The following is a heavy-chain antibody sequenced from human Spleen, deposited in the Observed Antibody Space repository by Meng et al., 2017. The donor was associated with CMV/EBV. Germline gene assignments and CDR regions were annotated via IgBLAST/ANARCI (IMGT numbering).Heavy chain of an antibody. CDR3: ATEKGFQLLSNRVRYNWLDP. CDR1: GYTFTDHY. D-gene: IGHD2-2*01. J-gene: IGHJ5*02. CDR2: INPNSGGT. V-gene: IGHV1-2*02. Sequence: ASVKVSCKASGYTFTDHYIHWVRQAPGQGLEWMGWINPNSGGTNYQQKFQGRVTMTRDTSITTAYMELSRLSFDDTAVYYCATEKGFQLLSNRVRYNWLDPWGQGALVTVS.